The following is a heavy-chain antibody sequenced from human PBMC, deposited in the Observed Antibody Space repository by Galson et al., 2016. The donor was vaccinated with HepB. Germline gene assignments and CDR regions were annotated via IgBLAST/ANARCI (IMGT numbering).Heavy chain of an antibody. J-gene: IGHJ4*02. CDR3: ARVGGYDGNYFDF. Sequence: SLRLSCAASTFTFSDYYMSWIRQAPGKGLEWVSVIYRDGRTYHGDSVKGRFSISRDISKNTLYLQMNSLRADDTAVYYCARVGGYDGNYFDFWGQGALVTFSS. CDR2: IYRDGRT. D-gene: IGHD5-12*01. CDR1: TFTFSDYY. V-gene: IGHV3-53*01.